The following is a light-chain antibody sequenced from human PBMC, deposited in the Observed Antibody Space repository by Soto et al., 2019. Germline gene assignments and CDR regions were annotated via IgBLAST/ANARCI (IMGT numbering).Light chain of an antibody. CDR3: SSYTSSSTLYV. J-gene: IGLJ1*01. V-gene: IGLV2-14*03. CDR1: SSDVGGYNY. CDR2: DVT. Sequence: QSALTQPASVSGSPGQSITISGTGTSSDVGGYNYVSWYRQHPVKAPKLMIYDVTNRPSGVSNRFSGSKSGNTASLTISGLQAEDEADYYCSSYTSSSTLYVFGTGTKVT.